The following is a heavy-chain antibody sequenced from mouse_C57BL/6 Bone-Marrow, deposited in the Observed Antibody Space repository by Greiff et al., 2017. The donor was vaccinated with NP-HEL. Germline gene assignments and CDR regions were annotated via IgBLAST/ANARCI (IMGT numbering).Heavy chain of an antibody. Sequence: QVQLQQPGAELVRPGTSVKLSCKASGYTFTSYWMHWVKQRPGQGLEWIGVIDPSDSYTNYNQKFKGKATLTVDTSSSTAYMQLSSLTSEDSAVYSCARWAYYGSSPHWYFDVWGTGTTVTVSS. CDR3: ARWAYYGSSPHWYFDV. CDR1: GYTFTSYW. V-gene: IGHV1-59*01. D-gene: IGHD1-1*01. CDR2: IDPSDSYT. J-gene: IGHJ1*03.